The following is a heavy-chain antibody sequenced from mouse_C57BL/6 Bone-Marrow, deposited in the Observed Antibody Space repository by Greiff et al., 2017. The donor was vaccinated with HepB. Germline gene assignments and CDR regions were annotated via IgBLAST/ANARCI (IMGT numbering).Heavy chain of an antibody. Sequence: QVQLKQPGAELVKPGASVQMSCTASGYTFTSYWITWVKQRPGQGLEWIGDIYPGSGSTNYNETFKSNATLTVDTSSSTAYMQLSSLTSEDSAVYYCSREAYYYGSSYLRNYFDYWGQGTTLTVSS. CDR2: IYPGSGST. J-gene: IGHJ2*01. CDR3: SREAYYYGSSYLRNYFDY. D-gene: IGHD1-1*01. CDR1: GYTFTSYW. V-gene: IGHV1-55*01.